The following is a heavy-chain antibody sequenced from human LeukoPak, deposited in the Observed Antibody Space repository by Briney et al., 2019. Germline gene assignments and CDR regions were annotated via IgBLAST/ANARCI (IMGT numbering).Heavy chain of an antibody. CDR1: GFTFSNYW. V-gene: IGHV3-74*01. CDR2: LNGDGTNI. D-gene: IGHD3-22*01. Sequence: GSLRLSCVASGFTFSNYWMQWVRQVPGKGLVWVSRLNGDGTNIIYADSVKGRFTISRDNSKNMVYLQMNSLRAEDTALYYCVGDPPNSGYAFQVWGHGTVVTVSS. CDR3: VGDPPNSGYAFQV. J-gene: IGHJ3*01.